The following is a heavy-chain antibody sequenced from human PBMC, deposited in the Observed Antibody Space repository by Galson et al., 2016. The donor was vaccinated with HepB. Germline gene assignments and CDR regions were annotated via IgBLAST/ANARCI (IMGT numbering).Heavy chain of an antibody. CDR3: AKDRYSSGSRAYFDY. Sequence: SLRLSCAASGFTFSTYAMHWVRQAPGKGLDWVAVISYDGTFKYYTDSVKGRFTISRDNSKNTVSLQMNSLRADDTAVYYCAKDRYSSGSRAYFDYWGQGTPVTVSS. CDR1: GFTFSTYA. CDR2: ISYDGTFK. V-gene: IGHV3-30*18. D-gene: IGHD6-19*01. J-gene: IGHJ4*02.